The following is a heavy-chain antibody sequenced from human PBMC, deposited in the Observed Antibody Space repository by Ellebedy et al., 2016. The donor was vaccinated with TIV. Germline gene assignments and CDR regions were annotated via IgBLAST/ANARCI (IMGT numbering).Heavy chain of an antibody. J-gene: IGHJ4*02. CDR3: ARRGAVGAANTLDY. V-gene: IGHV6-1*01. CDR1: GDRVSSNTAT. D-gene: IGHD1-26*01. CDR2: TYYRSKWYN. Sequence: SQTLSLTCAISGDRVSSNTATWNWIRQSPSRGLEWLGRTYYRSKWYNEYPVAVRGRITINTDTLKNQFSLQVHSVTPEDTAVYFCARRGAVGAANTLDYWGQGSLVTVSS.